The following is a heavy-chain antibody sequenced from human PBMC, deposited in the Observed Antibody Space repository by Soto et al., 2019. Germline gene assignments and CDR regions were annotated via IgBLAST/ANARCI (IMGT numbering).Heavy chain of an antibody. V-gene: IGHV4-31*03. CDR3: ARARSRRSTVTTDYFDY. D-gene: IGHD4-17*01. Sequence: QVQLQESGPGLVKPSQTLSLTCTVSGGSISSGGYYWSWIRQHPGKGLEWIGYIYYSGSTYYNPSLKSRVTISVDTSKNQFSLKLSSVTAADTAVYYCARARSRRSTVTTDYFDYWGQGTLVTVSS. CDR2: IYYSGST. J-gene: IGHJ4*02. CDR1: GGSISSGGYY.